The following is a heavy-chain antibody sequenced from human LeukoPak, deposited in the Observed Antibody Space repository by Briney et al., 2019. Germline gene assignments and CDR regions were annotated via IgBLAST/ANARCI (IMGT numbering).Heavy chain of an antibody. D-gene: IGHD5-12*01. CDR1: GFTFSSYE. Sequence: PGGTLRLSCAASGFTFSSYEMNWVRQAPGKGLEWVSYISSSGSTIYYADSVKGRFTISRDNAKNSLYLQMNSLRAEDTAVYYCARAGGYSGYDGDYWGQGTLVTVSS. J-gene: IGHJ4*02. CDR2: ISSSGSTI. CDR3: ARAGGYSGYDGDY. V-gene: IGHV3-48*03.